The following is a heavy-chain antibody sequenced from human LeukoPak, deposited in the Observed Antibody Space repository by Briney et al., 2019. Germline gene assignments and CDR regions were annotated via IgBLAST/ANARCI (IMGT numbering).Heavy chain of an antibody. J-gene: IGHJ6*03. V-gene: IGHV1-2*02. CDR3: ARGLGSGWSSYYYYMDV. CDR1: GYTSTGYY. Sequence: ASVKVSCKASGYTSTGYYMHWVRQAPGQGLEWMGWINPNSGGTKYSQEFQGRVTITRDTSASTAYMELSSLRSEDMAVYYCARGLGSGWSSYYYYMDVWGKGTTVTVSS. CDR2: INPNSGGT. D-gene: IGHD6-19*01.